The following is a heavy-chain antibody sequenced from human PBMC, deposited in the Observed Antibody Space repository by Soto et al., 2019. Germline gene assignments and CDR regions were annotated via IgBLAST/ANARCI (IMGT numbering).Heavy chain of an antibody. D-gene: IGHD6-13*01. J-gene: IGHJ4*02. CDR2: VYRTGST. CDR1: GGSISTSNW. V-gene: IGHV4-4*02. CDR3: ARGSAAGTKSPFDY. Sequence: PSETLSLTCAVSGGSISTSNWWSWVRQPPGKGLEWIGEVYRTGSTNYNPSLKSRVTMSVDTSKNQLSLKLSSVTAADTAVYYCARGSAAGTKSPFDYWGQGTLVTVSS.